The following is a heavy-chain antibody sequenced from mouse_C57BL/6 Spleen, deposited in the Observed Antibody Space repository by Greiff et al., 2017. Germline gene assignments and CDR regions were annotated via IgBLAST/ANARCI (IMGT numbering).Heavy chain of an antibody. CDR1: GYAFSSYW. CDR3: ARDYDYDGWYFDV. Sequence: VQLQQSGAELVKPGASVKISCKASGYAFSSYWMNWVKQRPGKGLEWIGQIYPGDGDTNYNGKFKGKATLTADKSSSTAYMQLSSLTSEGSAVYFCARDYDYDGWYFDVWGTGTTVTVSS. J-gene: IGHJ1*03. CDR2: IYPGDGDT. V-gene: IGHV1-80*01. D-gene: IGHD2-4*01.